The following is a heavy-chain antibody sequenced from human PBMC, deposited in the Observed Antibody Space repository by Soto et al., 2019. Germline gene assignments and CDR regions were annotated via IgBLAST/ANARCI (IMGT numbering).Heavy chain of an antibody. J-gene: IGHJ5*02. V-gene: IGHV1-18*01. Sequence: QVQLVQSGAEVKKPGASVKVSCKASGYTLRNYAFGWVRQAPGQGLEWMGWLSGYNGDTQYAQKFQGRLTLTTDTSTSGAFMALRGPSFADPAVYYCAGFSSPSAIRGSSDAWGQGTLVNVSS. D-gene: IGHD2-2*02. CDR3: AGFSSPSAIRGSSDA. CDR2: LSGYNGDT. CDR1: GYTLRNYA.